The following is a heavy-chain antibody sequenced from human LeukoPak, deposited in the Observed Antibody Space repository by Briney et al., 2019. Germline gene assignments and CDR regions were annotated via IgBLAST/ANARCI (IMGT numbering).Heavy chain of an antibody. J-gene: IGHJ4*02. CDR2: ISGSGGST. CDR1: GFTFSSYA. V-gene: IGHV3-23*01. Sequence: PGGSLRLSCAASGFTFSSYAMSWVRQAPGKGLEWVSAISGSGGSTYYADSVKGRFTISRDNSKNTLYLQMNSLRAEDTAAYYCASPKGPYYYGSGSYSANWGQGTLVTVSS. D-gene: IGHD3-10*01. CDR3: ASPKGPYYYGSGSYSAN.